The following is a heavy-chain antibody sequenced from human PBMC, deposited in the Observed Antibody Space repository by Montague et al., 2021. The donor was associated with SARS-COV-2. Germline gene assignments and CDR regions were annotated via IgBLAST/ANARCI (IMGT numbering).Heavy chain of an antibody. Sequence: SETLSLTCTVSFGSISTYYWSWIRQPPGRGLEWIGYIYYSGSTXXXPSXKGRVTISLDTSKNQFSLEVTSVTAADTAVYYCARGGGYYNYGLDVWGPGTTVTVSS. D-gene: IGHD3-22*01. CDR3: ARGGGYYNYGLDV. CDR2: IYYSGST. V-gene: IGHV4-59*01. J-gene: IGHJ6*02. CDR1: FGSISTYY.